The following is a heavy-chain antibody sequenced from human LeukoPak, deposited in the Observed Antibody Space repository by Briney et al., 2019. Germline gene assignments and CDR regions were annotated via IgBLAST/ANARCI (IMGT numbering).Heavy chain of an antibody. D-gene: IGHD3-22*01. J-gene: IGHJ4*02. CDR1: GFPFSSYA. Sequence: GGSLRLSCAASGFPFSSYAMSWVRQAPGKGLEWVSTISGSGGSTYHAASVKGRFTVSRDNSKNTLYLQMNSLRAEDTAVYYCARDYYGGWGQGTLVTVSS. V-gene: IGHV3-23*01. CDR3: ARDYYGG. CDR2: ISGSGGST.